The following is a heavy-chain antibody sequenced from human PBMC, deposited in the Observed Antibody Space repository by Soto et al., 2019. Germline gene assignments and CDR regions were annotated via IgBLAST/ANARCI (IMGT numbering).Heavy chain of an antibody. V-gene: IGHV5-51*01. CDR3: ARHFRYESIAVAPTLFDY. Sequence: GESLKISCKGSVYSFTSYWIGWVRQMPGKGLEWMGIIYPGDSDTRYSPSFQGQVTISADKSISTAYLQWSSLKASDTAMYYCARHFRYESIAVAPTLFDYWGQGTLVTVS. CDR1: VYSFTSYW. D-gene: IGHD6-19*01. CDR2: IYPGDSDT. J-gene: IGHJ4*02.